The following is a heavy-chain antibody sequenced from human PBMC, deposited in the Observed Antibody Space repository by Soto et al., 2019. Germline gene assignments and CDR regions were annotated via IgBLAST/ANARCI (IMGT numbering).Heavy chain of an antibody. CDR2: IHSDGSST. Sequence: DVQLVESGGGSVQPGGSLSLSCAATGFTFSYYWMHWVRQAPGKGLVWVSRIHSDGSSTTDADSVKGRFTISRDNAKNTLDLQITSLSAEDTAVYYCASGQWGAFDLWGQGTMVTVAS. D-gene: IGHD1-26*01. CDR1: GFTFSYYW. V-gene: IGHV3-74*01. CDR3: ASGQWGAFDL. J-gene: IGHJ3*01.